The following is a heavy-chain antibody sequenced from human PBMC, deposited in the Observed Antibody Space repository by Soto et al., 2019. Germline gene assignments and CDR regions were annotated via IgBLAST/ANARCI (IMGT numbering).Heavy chain of an antibody. D-gene: IGHD3-10*01. J-gene: IGHJ5*02. Sequence: QVQLQESGPGLVRPSQTLSLSCTVSGGSISNSANHWSWIRQHPGEGLEWIGYIYYSGGTYYSPSLKGLVTLAIDASEIQFALKLRSVTAADTAVYYCARGVRGVPNWFDPWGQGTLVTVSS. CDR2: IYYSGGT. CDR3: ARGVRGVPNWFDP. CDR1: GGSISNSANH. V-gene: IGHV4-31*01.